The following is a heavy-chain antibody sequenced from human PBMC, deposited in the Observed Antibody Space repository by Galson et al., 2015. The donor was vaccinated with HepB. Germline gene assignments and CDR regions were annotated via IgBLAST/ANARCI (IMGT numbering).Heavy chain of an antibody. J-gene: IGHJ3*02. CDR2: TSWNSGSI. D-gene: IGHD6-13*01. CDR3: AKILAAAADAFDI. Sequence: SLRLSCAASGFTFDDYAMHWVRQAPGKGLEWVSGTSWNSGSIGYADSVKGRFTISRDNAKNSLYLQMNSLRAEDTALYYCAKILAAAADAFDIWGQGTMVTVSS. V-gene: IGHV3-9*01. CDR1: GFTFDDYA.